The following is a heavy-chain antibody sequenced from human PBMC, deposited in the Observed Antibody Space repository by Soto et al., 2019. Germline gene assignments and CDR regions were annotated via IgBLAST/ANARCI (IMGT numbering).Heavy chain of an antibody. CDR3: ATYSTAFGWFDS. Sequence: SETLSLTCTVSGGSTSSSTYYWGWSRQPPGKGLEWIGIISYSGSTYYNPSLKSRITISVDTSKNQFSLKLSSVTAADTAVYHCATYSTAFGWFDSWGQGTLVTASS. CDR2: ISYSGST. D-gene: IGHD6-13*01. V-gene: IGHV4-39*01. CDR1: GGSTSSSTYY. J-gene: IGHJ5*01.